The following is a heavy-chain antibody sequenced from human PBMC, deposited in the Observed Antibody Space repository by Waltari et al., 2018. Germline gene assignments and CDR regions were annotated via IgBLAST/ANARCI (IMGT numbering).Heavy chain of an antibody. J-gene: IGHJ4*02. CDR3: VRQRSADFWSGYFDL. D-gene: IGHD3-3*01. V-gene: IGHV4-39*01. Sequence: QAQLQELGPGQVKPSETLSFRCAVSGDSISTSTFYWGWVRQPPGKGLEGVGSVYYNCYKFYNPSLKSRLTLSRDTSNNHFSLSLTSVTAADTAVYYCVRQRSADFWSGYFDLWGQGTLVTVSS. CDR2: VYYNCYK. CDR1: GDSISTSTFY.